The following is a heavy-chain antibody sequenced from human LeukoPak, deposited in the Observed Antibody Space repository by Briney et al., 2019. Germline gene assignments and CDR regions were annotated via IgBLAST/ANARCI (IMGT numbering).Heavy chain of an antibody. Sequence: GGSLRLSCAASGITVSSNYMSWVRQPPGKGLEWVSIIYSGGTTYYADSVQGRFTISRDNSKNTVYLQMNSLRVEDTAVYYCARDPRTTGKSNYCMDVWGQGTTVTVSS. V-gene: IGHV3-53*01. J-gene: IGHJ6*02. CDR3: ARDPRTTGKSNYCMDV. CDR2: IYSGGTT. CDR1: GITVSSNY. D-gene: IGHD4-17*01.